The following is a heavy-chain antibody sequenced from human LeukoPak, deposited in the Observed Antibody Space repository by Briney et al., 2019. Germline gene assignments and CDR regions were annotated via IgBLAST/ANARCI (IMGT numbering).Heavy chain of an antibody. J-gene: IGHJ5*02. D-gene: IGHD2-8*01. Sequence: GASVKVSCKASGYTLFSYDINWVRQATGQGLEWMGWMNVKSGNTGYAQKFQGRVTMTRNTSISTAYIELTSLRSEDTAVYYCATTPTNSRGWFDPWGRGTLVTVSS. CDR2: MNVKSGNT. CDR1: GYTLFSYD. CDR3: ATTPTNSRGWFDP. V-gene: IGHV1-8*01.